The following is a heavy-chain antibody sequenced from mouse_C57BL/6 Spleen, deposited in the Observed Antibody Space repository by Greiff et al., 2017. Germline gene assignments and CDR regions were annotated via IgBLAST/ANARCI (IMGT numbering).Heavy chain of an antibody. CDR3: ARKDYGSFYWYFDV. CDR2: IYPGDGDT. V-gene: IGHV1-82*01. Sequence: QVQLKQSGPELVKPGASVKISCKASGYAFSSSWMNWVKQRPGKGLEWIGRIYPGDGDTNYNGKFKGKATLTADKSSSTAYMQLSSLTSEDSAVYFCARKDYGSFYWYFDVWGTGTTVTVSS. J-gene: IGHJ1*03. D-gene: IGHD1-1*01. CDR1: GYAFSSSW.